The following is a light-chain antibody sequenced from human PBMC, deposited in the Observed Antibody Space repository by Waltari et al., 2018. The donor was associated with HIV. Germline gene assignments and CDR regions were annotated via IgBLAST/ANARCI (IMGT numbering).Light chain of an antibody. Sequence: SYEVTQPHSVSVSPGQTASITCSGDKLGDKYSYWYQQKPGQSPVLVIYEDTKRPSGIPERISGSNSGNAATLTISGTRAVDEADYYCQAWDSGTAVFGGGTKLTVL. CDR2: EDT. J-gene: IGLJ2*01. V-gene: IGLV3-1*01. CDR1: KLGDKY. CDR3: QAWDSGTAV.